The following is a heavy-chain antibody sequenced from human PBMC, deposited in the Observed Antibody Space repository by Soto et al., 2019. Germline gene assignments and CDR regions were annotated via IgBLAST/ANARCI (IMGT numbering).Heavy chain of an antibody. V-gene: IGHV4-30-4*01. CDR2: IYYSGST. J-gene: IGHJ4*02. CDR1: GGSISSGDYY. Sequence: TSETLSLTCTVSGGSISSGDYYWSWIRQPPGKGLEWIGYIYYSGSTYYNPSLKSRVTISVDTSKNQFSLKLSSVTAADTAVYYCARVAVLLAAAGSLDYWGQGTLVTVSS. CDR3: ARVAVLLAAAGSLDY. D-gene: IGHD6-13*01.